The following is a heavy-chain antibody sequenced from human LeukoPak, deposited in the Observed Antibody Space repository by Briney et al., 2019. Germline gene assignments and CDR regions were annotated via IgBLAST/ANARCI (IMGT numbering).Heavy chain of an antibody. Sequence: GVSLRLSCAASGFTFSSYAMSWVRKAPGKGPEWVSDISGSGGTTYYADSVKGRFTISRDNSKNTLYLQMNSLRAEDTAVYYCAKDLFGGVAGVLDYWGQGTLVTVSS. V-gene: IGHV3-23*01. CDR3: AKDLFGGVAGVLDY. CDR2: ISGSGGTT. J-gene: IGHJ4*02. CDR1: GFTFSSYA. D-gene: IGHD2-8*02.